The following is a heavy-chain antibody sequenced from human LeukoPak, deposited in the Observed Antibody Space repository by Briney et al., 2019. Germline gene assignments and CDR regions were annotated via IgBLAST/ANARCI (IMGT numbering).Heavy chain of an antibody. CDR3: ARRVGSSSWFFDY. Sequence: GESLKISCKGSGYSFSNYWIAWVRQMPGKGLEWMGIIYPDDSDTRYSPSFQGQVIISADKSISTAYLQWSSLKASDTAMYYCARRVGSSSWFFDYWGQGTLVTVSS. D-gene: IGHD6-13*01. J-gene: IGHJ4*02. CDR2: IYPDDSDT. CDR1: GYSFSNYW. V-gene: IGHV5-51*01.